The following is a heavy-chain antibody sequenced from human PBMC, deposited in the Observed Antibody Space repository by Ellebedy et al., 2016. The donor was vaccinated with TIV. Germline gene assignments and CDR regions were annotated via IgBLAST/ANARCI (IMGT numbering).Heavy chain of an antibody. V-gene: IGHV4-30-4*01. CDR2: IYYSGST. D-gene: IGHD1-1*01. J-gene: IGHJ5*02. CDR1: GGSISSGHSY. CDR3: ARVKDWNNWFDP. Sequence: SETLSLTCTVSGGSISSGHSYWSWIRQPPGKGLEWIGYIYYSGSTYYNPSLKSRVTISVDTSKNQFSLKLSSVTAADTAVYYCARVKDWNNWFDPWGQGTLVTVSS.